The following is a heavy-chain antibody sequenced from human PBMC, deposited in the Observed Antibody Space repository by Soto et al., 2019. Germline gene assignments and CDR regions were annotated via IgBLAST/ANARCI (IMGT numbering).Heavy chain of an antibody. J-gene: IGHJ3*02. V-gene: IGHV1-69*02. D-gene: IGHD2-15*01. CDR3: ARSLPPSIVVVVAATQNAFDI. CDR2: IIPILGIA. CDR1: GGTFSSYT. Sequence: QVQLVQSGAEVKKPGSSVKVSCKASGGTFSSYTISWVRQAPGQGLEWMGRIIPILGIANYAQKFQGRVTITEDKTTSTAYMELSSLRSEDTAVYYCARSLPPSIVVVVAATQNAFDIWGQGTMVTVSS.